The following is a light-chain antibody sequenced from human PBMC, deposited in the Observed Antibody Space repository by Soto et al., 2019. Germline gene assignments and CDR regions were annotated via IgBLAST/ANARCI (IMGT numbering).Light chain of an antibody. CDR2: TAS. CDR1: QYIRTY. Sequence: DIQMTQSPSSLSASVGDRVTITCRASQYIRTYLNWYQQRPGKAPKLLIYTASSLQSGVPSRFSGSGSGTDFTLTISDLQPEDFATYYCQHSYSTPWTFGQGTKVEI. V-gene: IGKV1-39*01. J-gene: IGKJ1*01. CDR3: QHSYSTPWT.